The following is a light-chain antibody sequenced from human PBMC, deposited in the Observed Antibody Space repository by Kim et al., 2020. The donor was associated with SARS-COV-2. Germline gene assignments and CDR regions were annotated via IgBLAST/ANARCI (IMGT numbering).Light chain of an antibody. CDR3: NSLDSSGNHVV. CDR1: SLRSYY. Sequence: SSELTQDPAVSVALGQTVRITCQGDSLRSYYASWYQQKPGQAPVLVIYGKNNRPSGIPDRFSGSSSGNTASLTITGAQAEDEADYYCNSLDSSGNHVV. J-gene: IGLJ2*01. V-gene: IGLV3-19*01. CDR2: GKN.